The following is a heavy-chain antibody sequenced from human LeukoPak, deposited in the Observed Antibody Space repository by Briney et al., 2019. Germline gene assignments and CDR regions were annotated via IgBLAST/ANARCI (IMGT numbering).Heavy chain of an antibody. Sequence: SETLSLTCTVSGGSISSYYWSWIRQPPGKGLEWIGYIYYSGSTNYNPSLKSRVTISVDTSENQFSLKLSSVTAADTAVYYCARSGRWLQLEGFDYWGQGTLVAVSS. CDR1: GGSISSYY. CDR2: IYYSGST. V-gene: IGHV4-59*01. CDR3: ARSGRWLQLEGFDY. J-gene: IGHJ4*02. D-gene: IGHD5-24*01.